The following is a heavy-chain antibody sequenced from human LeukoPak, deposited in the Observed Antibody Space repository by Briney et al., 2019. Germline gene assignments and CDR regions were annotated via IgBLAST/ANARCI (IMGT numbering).Heavy chain of an antibody. CDR2: ISSNGGSI. J-gene: IGHJ6*03. CDR3: ARMKIVSGYMDV. CDR1: GFTFSDYA. Sequence: GGSLRLSCAASGFTFSDYAMHWVRQAPGKELEYVSAISSNGGSIHYANSVKGRFTISRDNSKNTLYLQMNSLRAEDTAVYYCARMKIVSGYMDVWGKGTTVTISS. D-gene: IGHD2/OR15-2a*01. V-gene: IGHV3-64*01.